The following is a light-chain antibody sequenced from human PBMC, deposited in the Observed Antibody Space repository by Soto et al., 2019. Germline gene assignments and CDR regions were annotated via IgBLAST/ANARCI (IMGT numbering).Light chain of an antibody. J-gene: IGLJ3*02. V-gene: IGLV1-51*01. CDR2: DNS. Sequence: QSVLTQPPSLSAAPGQKVTISCSGARSNIGKNFVSWYQHLPGTAPKLLIYDNSQRPSGIPDRFSGSKSGTSATLGITGLQTGDEADYYCTSYTTSSPYLVFGGGTKVTVL. CDR3: TSYTTSSPYLV. CDR1: RSNIGKNF.